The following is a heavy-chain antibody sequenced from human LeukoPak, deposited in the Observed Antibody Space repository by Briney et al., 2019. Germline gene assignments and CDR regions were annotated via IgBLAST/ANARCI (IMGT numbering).Heavy chain of an antibody. CDR3: ARGRYDFWSGNDY. Sequence: GGSLRLSCAASGLTVSSNYMSWVRQAPGKGLEWVSGIRGSGGATYYADSVKGRFTISRDNSKSTLYLQMNSLRAEDTAVYYCARGRYDFWSGNDYWGQGTLVTVSS. V-gene: IGHV3-23*01. CDR2: IRGSGGAT. J-gene: IGHJ4*02. D-gene: IGHD3/OR15-3a*01. CDR1: GLTVSSNY.